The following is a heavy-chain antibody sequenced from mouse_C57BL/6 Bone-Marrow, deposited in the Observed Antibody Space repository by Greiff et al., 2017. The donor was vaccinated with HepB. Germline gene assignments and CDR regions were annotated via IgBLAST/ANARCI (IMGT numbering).Heavy chain of an antibody. Sequence: EVQLVESGGGLVKPGGSLKLSCAASGFTFSDSGMHWVRQAPEKGLEWVAYISSGSSTIYYADTVKGRFTISRDNAKNTLFLQMTSLRSEDTAMYYCARGYYYGSSYWGQGTTLTVSS. V-gene: IGHV5-17*01. CDR2: ISSGSSTI. CDR1: GFTFSDSG. D-gene: IGHD1-1*01. J-gene: IGHJ2*01. CDR3: ARGYYYGSSY.